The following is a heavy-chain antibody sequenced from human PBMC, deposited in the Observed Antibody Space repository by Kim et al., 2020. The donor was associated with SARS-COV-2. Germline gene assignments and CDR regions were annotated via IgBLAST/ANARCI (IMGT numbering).Heavy chain of an antibody. CDR1: GFSLSTSGVG. J-gene: IGHJ6*02. D-gene: IGHD3-10*01. V-gene: IGHV2-5*02. CDR3: AHRQDYYYGSGSYYNVNGRGPYYYYGMDV. Sequence: SGPTLVNPTQTLTLTCTFSGFSLSTSGVGVGWIRQPPGKALEWLALIYWDDDKRYSPSLKSRLTITKDTSKNQVVLTMTNMDPVDTATYYCAHRQDYYYGSGSYYNVNGRGPYYYYGMDVWGQGTTVTVSS. CDR2: IYWDDDK.